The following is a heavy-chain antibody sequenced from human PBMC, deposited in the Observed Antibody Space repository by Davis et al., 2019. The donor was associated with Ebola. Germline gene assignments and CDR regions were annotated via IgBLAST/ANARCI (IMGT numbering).Heavy chain of an antibody. Sequence: GESLKISCAASGFTFTNYWMTWVRQAPGKGLEWVANINGDGSEKYHGDSVKGRFTISRDNAKNSLYLQMNSLRGEDTAVYYCARGGVAWAEAGHWGQGTPVIVSS. CDR1: GFTFTNYW. CDR2: INGDGSEK. D-gene: IGHD6-19*01. V-gene: IGHV3-7*01. J-gene: IGHJ4*02. CDR3: ARGGVAWAEAGH.